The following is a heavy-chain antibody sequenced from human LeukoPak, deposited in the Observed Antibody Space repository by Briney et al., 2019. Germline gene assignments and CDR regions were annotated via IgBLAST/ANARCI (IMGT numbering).Heavy chain of an antibody. J-gene: IGHJ4*02. Sequence: GGSLRLSCEASGFVFDAFSMNWVRQAPGKGLEWVSSISGDAAEIYNADSVRGRFTISRDNAKNSVFLEMKSLTVEDTAIYYCVRDTSEGFQWLVFDDWGQGALVTVSS. D-gene: IGHD6-19*01. CDR1: GFVFDAFS. CDR3: VRDTSEGFQWLVFDD. V-gene: IGHV3-21*06. CDR2: ISGDAAEI.